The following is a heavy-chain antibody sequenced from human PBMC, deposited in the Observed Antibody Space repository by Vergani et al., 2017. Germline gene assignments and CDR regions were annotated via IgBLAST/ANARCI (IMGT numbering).Heavy chain of an antibody. Sequence: EVQLVESGGVLVQPGGSLRLSCAASGFAVSSNYLSWVRQAPGKGLWWVSVIYPAGYTYYADSVQGRFAISRDNSKNTLYLQMNSLRVEDTAVYYCARNRPSSDYMDVWGKGTTVTVSS. CDR1: GFAVSSNY. CDR2: IYPAGYT. J-gene: IGHJ6*03. D-gene: IGHD1-14*01. CDR3: ARNRPSSDYMDV. V-gene: IGHV3-66*02.